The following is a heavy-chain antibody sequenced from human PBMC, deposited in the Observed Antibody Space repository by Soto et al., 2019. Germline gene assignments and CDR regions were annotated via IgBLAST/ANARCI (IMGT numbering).Heavy chain of an antibody. CDR3: ARTALYCSGGSCSSKGLDY. D-gene: IGHD2-15*01. CDR1: GFTVSSNY. CDR2: IYSGGST. V-gene: IGHV3-66*01. Sequence: HPGGSLRLSCAASGFTVSSNYMSWVRQAPGKGLEWVSVIYSGGSTYYADSVKGRFTISRDNSKNTLYLQMNSLRAEDTAVYYCARTALYCSGGSCSSKGLDYWGQGTLVTVSS. J-gene: IGHJ4*02.